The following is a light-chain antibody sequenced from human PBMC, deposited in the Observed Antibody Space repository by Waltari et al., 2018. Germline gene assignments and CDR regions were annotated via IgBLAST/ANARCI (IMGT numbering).Light chain of an antibody. J-gene: IGKJ4*01. CDR1: EGISTY. V-gene: IGKV1-9*01. Sequence: IQLTQSPSSLSASAGDKVTITCRASEGISTYLAWYQQQPGKAPKLLIYGASTLQSGVPSRFSGSGSGTDFTLTISSLQPGDFATYYCQQLDKYPLTFGGGTKVEIK. CDR2: GAS. CDR3: QQLDKYPLT.